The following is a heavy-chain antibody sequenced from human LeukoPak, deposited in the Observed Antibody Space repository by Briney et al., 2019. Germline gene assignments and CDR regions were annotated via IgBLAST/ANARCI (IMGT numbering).Heavy chain of an antibody. CDR3: ARETMAGHFDY. D-gene: IGHD6-19*01. Sequence: SETLSLTCAVSGGSIRSGGYSWSWTRQPPGTGLEWIGYIYYSGSTYYNPSLKSRVTISVDRSKNQFSLKLRFVTAADTAVYYCARETMAGHFDYWGQGTLVTVSS. CDR2: IYYSGST. CDR1: GGSIRSGGYS. J-gene: IGHJ4*02. V-gene: IGHV4-30-2*01.